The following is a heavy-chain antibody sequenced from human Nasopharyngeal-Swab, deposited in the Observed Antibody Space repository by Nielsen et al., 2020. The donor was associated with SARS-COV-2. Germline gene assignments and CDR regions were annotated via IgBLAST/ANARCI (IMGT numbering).Heavy chain of an antibody. D-gene: IGHD1-20*01. Sequence: SVKVSCKASGGTFSSYAISWVRQAPGQGLEWMGGIIPIFGTANYAQKFQGRATITADESTSTAYMELSSLRSEDTAVYYCARDSGGPYNWNAGIYFDYWCQGTLVTVSS. J-gene: IGHJ4*02. V-gene: IGHV1-69*13. CDR2: IIPIFGTA. CDR1: GGTFSSYA. CDR3: ARDSGGPYNWNAGIYFDY.